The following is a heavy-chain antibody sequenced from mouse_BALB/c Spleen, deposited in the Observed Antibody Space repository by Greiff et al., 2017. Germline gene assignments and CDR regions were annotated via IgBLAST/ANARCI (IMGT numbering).Heavy chain of an antibody. J-gene: IGHJ4*01. D-gene: IGHD2-4*01. CDR2: IYPGNGDT. V-gene: IGHV1-12*01. Sequence: QVQLQQPGAELVKPGASVKMSCKASGYTFTSYNMHWVKQTPGQGLEWIGAIYPGNGDTSYNQKFKGKATLTADKSSSTAYMQLSSLTSEDSAVYYGARGGSTMITHYYAMDYWGQGTSVTVSS. CDR3: ARGGSTMITHYYAMDY. CDR1: GYTFTSYN.